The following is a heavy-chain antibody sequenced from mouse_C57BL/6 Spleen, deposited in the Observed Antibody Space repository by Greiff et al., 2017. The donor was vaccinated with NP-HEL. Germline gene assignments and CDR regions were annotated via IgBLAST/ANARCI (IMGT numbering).Heavy chain of an antibody. J-gene: IGHJ4*01. Sequence: EVKLMESGGGLVKPGGSLKLSCAASGFTFSSYAMSWVRQTPEKRLEWVATISDGGSYTYYPDNVKGRFTISRDNAKNNLYLQMSHLKSEDTAMYYCAREEGYGSSYDAMDYWGQGTSVTVSS. CDR2: ISDGGSYT. CDR3: AREEGYGSSYDAMDY. V-gene: IGHV5-4*01. CDR1: GFTFSSYA. D-gene: IGHD1-1*01.